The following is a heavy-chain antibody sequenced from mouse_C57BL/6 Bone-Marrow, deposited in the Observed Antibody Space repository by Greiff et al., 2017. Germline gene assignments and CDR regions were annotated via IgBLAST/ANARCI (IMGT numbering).Heavy chain of an antibody. CDR1: GFTFSDYY. J-gene: IGHJ3*01. Sequence: EVKLVESGGGLVQPGGSLKLSCAASGFTFSDYYMYWVRQTPEKRLEWVAYISNGGGSTYYPDTVNGRFTISRDNAKNTLYLQMSRLKSEDTAMYYCASSITTVVARVAYWGQGTLVTVSA. CDR3: ASSITTVVARVAY. V-gene: IGHV5-12*01. CDR2: ISNGGGST. D-gene: IGHD1-1*01.